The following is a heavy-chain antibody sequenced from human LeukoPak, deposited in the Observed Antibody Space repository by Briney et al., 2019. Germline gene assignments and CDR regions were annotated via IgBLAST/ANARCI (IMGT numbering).Heavy chain of an antibody. CDR3: ARGPLVRLPSSFDP. CDR2: INPNSGGT. Sequence: ASVKVSCKASGYTFTGYYMHWVQQAPGQGLEWMGWINPNSGGTNYAQKFQGRVTMTRDTSISTAYMELSRLRSDDTAVYYCARGPLVRLPSSFDPWGQGTLVTVSS. V-gene: IGHV1-2*02. D-gene: IGHD3-16*02. J-gene: IGHJ5*02. CDR1: GYTFTGYY.